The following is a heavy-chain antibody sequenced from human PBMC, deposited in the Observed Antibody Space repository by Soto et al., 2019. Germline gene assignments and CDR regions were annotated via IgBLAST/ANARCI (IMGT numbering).Heavy chain of an antibody. D-gene: IGHD1-26*01. CDR1: GFSLSRYA. CDR2: ISGSGGST. J-gene: IGHJ4*02. Sequence: RVYGASSGFSLSRYAINWVRPAPGKGLEWVSAISGSGGSTYYADSVKGRFTISRDNSKNTLYLQMNSLRAEDTAVYYCAKDNDIVGATNFDYWGQGTLVTVSS. CDR3: AKDNDIVGATNFDY. V-gene: IGHV3-23*01.